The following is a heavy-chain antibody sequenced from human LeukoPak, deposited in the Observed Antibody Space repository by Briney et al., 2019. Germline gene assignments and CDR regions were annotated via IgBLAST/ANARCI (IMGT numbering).Heavy chain of an antibody. V-gene: IGHV3-72*01. CDR2: TRNKANSYTT. Sequence: GGSPRLSCAASGFTFSDHYMDWVRQAPGKGLEWVGRTRNKANSYTTEYAASVKGRFTISRDDSKNSLYLQMNSLKTEDTAVYYCARYCSSTSCSHAFDIWGQGTMVTVSS. CDR3: ARYCSSTSCSHAFDI. CDR1: GFTFSDHY. D-gene: IGHD2-2*01. J-gene: IGHJ3*02.